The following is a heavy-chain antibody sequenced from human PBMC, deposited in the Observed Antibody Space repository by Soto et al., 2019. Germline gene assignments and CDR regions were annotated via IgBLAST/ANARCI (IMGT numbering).Heavy chain of an antibody. J-gene: IGHJ4*02. Sequence: PSETLSLTCTVSGDSISGGTHYWNWIRQHPGKGLEWIGYISSSGNSYYSPSIKSRVFMSVETSKNLFSLKLSSVTAEDTAIYYCVGRLTSIYTYFDSWGQGTQVTVSS. V-gene: IGHV4-31*03. CDR2: ISSSGNS. CDR1: GDSISGGTHY. D-gene: IGHD2-8*01. CDR3: VGRLTSIYTYFDS.